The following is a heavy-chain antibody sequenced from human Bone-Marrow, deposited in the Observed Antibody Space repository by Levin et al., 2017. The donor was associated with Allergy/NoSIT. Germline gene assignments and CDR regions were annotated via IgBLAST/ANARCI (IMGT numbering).Heavy chain of an antibody. J-gene: IGHJ2*01. CDR1: GGTFSSYA. D-gene: IGHD3-16*02. CDR3: ARYRDGGLFHWYFDL. Sequence: SVKVSCKASGGTFSSYAISWVRQAPGQGLEWMGGIIPIFGKANYAQKFQGKVTITADESTSTAYMELSSLRSEHTSVYYWARYRDGGLFHWYFDLRGRGTVVTVSS. CDR2: IIPIFGKA. V-gene: IGHV1-69*13.